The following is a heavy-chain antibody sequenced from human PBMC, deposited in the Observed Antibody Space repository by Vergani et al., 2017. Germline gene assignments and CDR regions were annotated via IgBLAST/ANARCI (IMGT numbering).Heavy chain of an antibody. V-gene: IGHV4-38-2*01. CDR3: ARXSNYASPQTDAFDI. CDR2: IYYSGST. D-gene: IGHD4-11*01. J-gene: IGHJ3*02. Sequence: QVQLQESGPGLVKPSETLHLTCAVSGYSISSGYYWGWIRQPPGKGLEWIGYIYYSGSTNYNPSLKSRVTISVETSRNQFSLKLRSVTTADTAVHYCARXSNYASPQTDAFDIWGQATMVTVSS. CDR1: GYSISSGYY.